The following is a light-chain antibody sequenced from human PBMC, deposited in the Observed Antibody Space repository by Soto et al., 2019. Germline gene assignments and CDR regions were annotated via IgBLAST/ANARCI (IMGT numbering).Light chain of an antibody. CDR1: QSVSSY. CDR2: DTS. CDR3: QQRSNWPIT. J-gene: IGKJ5*01. Sequence: EIVLTQSPATLSLSPGERATLSCRASQSVSSYLAWYQQKPGQAPRLLIYDTSNRATGIPARFSGSGSGTDFTLTISNLEPEEFAVYYCQQRSNWPITFGQGTRLEIK. V-gene: IGKV3-11*01.